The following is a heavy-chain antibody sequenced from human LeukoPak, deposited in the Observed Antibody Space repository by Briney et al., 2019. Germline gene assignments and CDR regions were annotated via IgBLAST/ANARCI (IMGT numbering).Heavy chain of an antibody. CDR3: ATGLLWFGEFRLSLDY. CDR2: FDPEDGET. J-gene: IGHJ4*02. V-gene: IGHV1-24*01. Sequence: ASVKVSCTVSGYTLTELSMHWVRQAPGKGLEWMGGFDPEDGETIYAQKFQGRVTMTEDTSTDTAYMELSSLRSEDTAVYYCATGLLWFGEFRLSLDYWGQGTLVTVSS. CDR1: GYTLTELS. D-gene: IGHD3-10*01.